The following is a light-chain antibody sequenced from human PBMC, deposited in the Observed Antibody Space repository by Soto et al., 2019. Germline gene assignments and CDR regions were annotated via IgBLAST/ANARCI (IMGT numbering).Light chain of an antibody. V-gene: IGLV2-14*03. CDR3: SSYTSSSTKV. CDR2: DVS. J-gene: IGLJ1*01. Sequence: QSVLTQPASVSGSPGQSITISCTGTSSDIGGYNFVSWYQYHPGKATKLLIYDVSNRPSGASTRFSGSKSGNTASLTISGLQAEDEADYYCSSYTSSSTKVFGTGTKVTVL. CDR1: SSDIGGYNF.